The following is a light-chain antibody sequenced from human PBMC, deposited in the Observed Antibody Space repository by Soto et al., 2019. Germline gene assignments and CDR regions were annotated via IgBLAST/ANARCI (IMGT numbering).Light chain of an antibody. Sequence: EIVMTQSPATLSVSPGERATFSCRASQSVSSSLAWYQQKPGQGPRLLIYGASTRATGVPARFSGSGSGTEFTLTITSLQSEDFAVYYCQQYSNWPPYTFGQGTKLEIK. CDR1: QSVSSS. CDR3: QQYSNWPPYT. CDR2: GAS. V-gene: IGKV3-15*01. J-gene: IGKJ2*01.